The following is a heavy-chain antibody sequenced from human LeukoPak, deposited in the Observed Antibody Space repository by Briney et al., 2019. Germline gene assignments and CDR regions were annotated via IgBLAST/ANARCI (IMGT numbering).Heavy chain of an antibody. CDR1: GYTFTSYY. CDR2: INPSGGST. CDR3: ARGHTPYSGSYYAGGRDY. J-gene: IGHJ4*02. Sequence: GASVKVSCKASGYTFTSYYMHWVRQAPGQGLGWMGIINPSGGSTSYAQKFQGRVTMTRDTSTSTVYMELSSLRSEDTAVYYCARGHTPYSGSYYAGGRDYWGQGTLVTVSS. V-gene: IGHV1-46*01. D-gene: IGHD1-26*01.